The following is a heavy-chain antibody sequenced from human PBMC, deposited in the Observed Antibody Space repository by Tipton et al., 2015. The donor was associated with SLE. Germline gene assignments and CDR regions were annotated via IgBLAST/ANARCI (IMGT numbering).Heavy chain of an antibody. CDR3: ARGFRPYYFDP. Sequence: TLSLTCTVSGSSITAYYWTWIRQPPGKGLEWIGYVYYSGTTNYNPSLKSRVTISVDTSKNRFSLRVSSVTAADTAVYYCARGFRPYYFDPWGQGTLVTVSS. D-gene: IGHD2-21*01. J-gene: IGHJ4*02. V-gene: IGHV4-59*12. CDR2: VYYSGTT. CDR1: GSSITAYY.